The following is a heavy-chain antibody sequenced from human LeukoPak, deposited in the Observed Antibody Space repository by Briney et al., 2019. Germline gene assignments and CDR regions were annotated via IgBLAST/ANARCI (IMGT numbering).Heavy chain of an antibody. D-gene: IGHD5-12*01. V-gene: IGHV4-59*12. Sequence: PSETLSLTCTFSGGSINNYYWSWIRQTPGKGLEWIGYLYSSGSTNYNPSLKSRVTMSVDTSKNQFSLRLSSVTAADTAVYYCVRDWDPSTSLRFDIWGQGTMVTVSS. CDR2: LYSSGST. CDR1: GGSINNYY. J-gene: IGHJ3*02. CDR3: VRDWDPSTSLRFDI.